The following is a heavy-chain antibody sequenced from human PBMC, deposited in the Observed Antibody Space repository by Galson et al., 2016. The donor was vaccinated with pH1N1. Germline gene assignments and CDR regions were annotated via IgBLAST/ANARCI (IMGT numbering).Heavy chain of an antibody. CDR2: ISYEGSDK. CDR1: GFAFNNYA. Sequence: SLRHSCAASGFAFNNYAVHWVRQAPGKGLEWVAIISYEGSDKYYADSVKGRFTISRDNSKNTLYLQMNSLRAGDTAIYYCAREGKRWLQFEALDLWGQGTMVTVSS. CDR3: AREGKRWLQFEALDL. V-gene: IGHV3-30*04. J-gene: IGHJ3*01. D-gene: IGHD5-24*01.